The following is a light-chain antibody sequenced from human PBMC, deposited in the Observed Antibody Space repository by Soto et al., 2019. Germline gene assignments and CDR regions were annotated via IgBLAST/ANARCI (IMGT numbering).Light chain of an antibody. J-gene: IGKJ1*01. Sequence: DIQMTQSPSSLSASVGDRVTITCRASQSISRYLNWYQQKPGKAPKLLIYAASGLQRGVPSRFSGSGSGTDFTLTISSLQPDDFATYYCHEYNSYGFGQGTKVDIK. CDR2: AAS. CDR3: HEYNSYG. CDR1: QSISRY. V-gene: IGKV1-39*01.